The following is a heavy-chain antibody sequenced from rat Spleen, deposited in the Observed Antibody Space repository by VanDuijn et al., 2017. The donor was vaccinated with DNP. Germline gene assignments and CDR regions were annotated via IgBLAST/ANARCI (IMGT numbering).Heavy chain of an antibody. J-gene: IGHJ2*01. CDR2: VWSGGSR. CDR3: ARTRVTMMVIIPFDY. Sequence: QVQLKESGPGLVQPSQTLSLTCTVSGFSLTNYGITWIRQPPGKGLEWIGTVWSGGSRGYNPALESRLSITRDTSKSQVFLKMNSLQTEDTAMYFCARTRVTMMVIIPFDYWGQGVMVTVSS. D-gene: IGHD1-12*03. V-gene: IGHV2S12*01. CDR1: GFSLTNYG.